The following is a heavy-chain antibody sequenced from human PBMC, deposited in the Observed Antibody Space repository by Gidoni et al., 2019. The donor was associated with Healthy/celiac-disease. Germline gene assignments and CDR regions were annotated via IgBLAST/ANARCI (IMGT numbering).Heavy chain of an antibody. CDR3: ARDGRYCSSTSCLRDYYYGMDV. CDR2: ISSSSSYT. CDR1: GFTFSDYY. D-gene: IGHD2-2*01. J-gene: IGHJ6*02. Sequence: QVQLVESGGGLVKPGGSLRLSCAASGFTFSDYYMSWIRQARGKGLEWGSDISSSSSYTNYADSVKGRFTISRDNAKNSLDLQMNSLRAEDTAVYYCARDGRYCSSTSCLRDYYYGMDVWGQGTTVTVSS. V-gene: IGHV3-11*06.